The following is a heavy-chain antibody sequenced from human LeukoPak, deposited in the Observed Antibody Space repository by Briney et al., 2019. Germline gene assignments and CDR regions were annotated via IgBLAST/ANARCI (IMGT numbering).Heavy chain of an antibody. Sequence: GESLKISWKGSGYSFNNYWIGWVRQMPGKGLEWMGIIYPGDSDTRYSPSFQGQVTISADKSISTAYLQWSSLKASDTAMYYCARPGISVWYRADYWGQGALVTVSS. D-gene: IGHD6-19*01. CDR1: GYSFNNYW. CDR2: IYPGDSDT. V-gene: IGHV5-51*01. CDR3: ARPGISVWYRADY. J-gene: IGHJ4*02.